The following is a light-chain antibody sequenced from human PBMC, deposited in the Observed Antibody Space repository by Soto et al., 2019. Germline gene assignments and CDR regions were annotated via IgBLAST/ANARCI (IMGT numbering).Light chain of an antibody. V-gene: IGLV2-23*02. J-gene: IGLJ1*01. CDR2: EVT. CDR1: SSDVGDNY. CDR3: CSYAGSSIYV. Sequence: QSALAQPPSASGSPGQSVTISCTGTSSDVGDNYVSWYQQHLGKAPKLIIYEVTLRPSGVSNRFSGSKSGNTASLTISGLQAEDEADYYCCSYAGSSIYVFGTGTKLTVL.